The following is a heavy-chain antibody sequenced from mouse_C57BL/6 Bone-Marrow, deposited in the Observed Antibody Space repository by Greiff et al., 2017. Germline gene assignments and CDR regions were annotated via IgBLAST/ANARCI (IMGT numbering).Heavy chain of an antibody. Sequence: EVNVVESGGGLVKPGGSLKLSCAASGFTFRSYALSWVRQTPEKRLEWVATISDGGSYTYYPDNVKGRFTISRDNAKNNLYLQMSHLKSEDTAMYYCASYYAMDYWGQGTSVTVSS. CDR3: ASYYAMDY. V-gene: IGHV5-4*03. CDR1: GFTFRSYA. CDR2: ISDGGSYT. J-gene: IGHJ4*01.